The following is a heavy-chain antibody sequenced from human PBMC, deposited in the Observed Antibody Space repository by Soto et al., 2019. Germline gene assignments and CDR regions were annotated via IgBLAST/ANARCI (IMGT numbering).Heavy chain of an antibody. D-gene: IGHD1-1*01. CDR1: GFTFSNYW. CDR3: ARDPTLWRWYSLDY. J-gene: IGHJ4*02. V-gene: IGHV3-74*03. CDR2: INSDGTST. Sequence: EVQLVESGGGLVQPGGSLRLSCAASGFTFSNYWMHWVRQAPGKGLVWVSLINSDGTSTTYADSVKGRFAISRDNAKNTLYLQMNSLRAEDTAIYYCARDPTLWRWYSLDYWGQGTLVTVSS.